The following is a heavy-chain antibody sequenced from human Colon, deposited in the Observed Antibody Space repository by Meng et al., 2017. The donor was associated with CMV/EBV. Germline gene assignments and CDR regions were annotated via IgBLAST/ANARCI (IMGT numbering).Heavy chain of an antibody. CDR3: AHGRGWLTDY. CDR1: GFSLRTPEVG. J-gene: IGHJ4*02. CDR2: IYWDDDN. D-gene: IGHD6-19*01. Sequence: QIILKESGPTPVKPTQTLTLTCTFSGFSLRTPEVGVHWIRQPPGKALEWLALIYWDDDNQFRPSLKNRITITKDTSKNQVVLTMTNMDPVDTATYYCAHGRGWLTDYWGQGTLVTVSS. V-gene: IGHV2-5*02.